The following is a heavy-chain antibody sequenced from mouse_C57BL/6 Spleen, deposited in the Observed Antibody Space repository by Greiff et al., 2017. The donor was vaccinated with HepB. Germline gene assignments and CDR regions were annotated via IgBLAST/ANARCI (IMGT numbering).Heavy chain of an antibody. CDR2: INPSNGGT. CDR3: AREGATVVDWYFDV. J-gene: IGHJ1*03. CDR1: GYTFTSYW. Sequence: QVQLQQPGTELVKPGASVKLSCKASGYTFTSYWMHWVKQRPRQGLEWIGNINPSNGGTNYNEKFKSKATLTVDKSSSTAYMQLSSLTSEDSAVYYCAREGATVVDWYFDVWGTGTTVTVSS. D-gene: IGHD1-1*01. V-gene: IGHV1-53*01.